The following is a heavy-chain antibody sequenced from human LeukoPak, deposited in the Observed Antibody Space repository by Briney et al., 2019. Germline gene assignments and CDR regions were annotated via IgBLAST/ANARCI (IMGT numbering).Heavy chain of an antibody. CDR2: IRADGATT. D-gene: IGHD1-26*01. V-gene: IGHV3-43*02. CDR3: ARDNTGSYEY. J-gene: IGHJ4*02. Sequence: GGSLRLSCAASGFTFGDYDMHWVRQAPGKGLEWVPLIRADGATTRYTDSVKGRFTISRDNSKDSLYLQMYSLRTEDTALYYCARDNTGSYEYWGQGTLVTVSP. CDR1: GFTFGDYD.